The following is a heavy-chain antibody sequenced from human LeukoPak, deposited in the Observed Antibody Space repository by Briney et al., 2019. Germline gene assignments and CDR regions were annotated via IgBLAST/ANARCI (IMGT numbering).Heavy chain of an antibody. Sequence: GGSLRLSCAASGFTFSDYYMSWIRQAPGKGLEWVSYISSSGSTIYYADSVRGRFTISRDNSRNTLYLQMNSLRAEDTAIYYCAKNGDRGAYCSGGTCYPYYYYYMDVWGKGTTVTISS. D-gene: IGHD2-15*01. CDR1: GFTFSDYY. J-gene: IGHJ6*03. CDR3: AKNGDRGAYCSGGTCYPYYYYYMDV. CDR2: ISSSGSTI. V-gene: IGHV3-11*01.